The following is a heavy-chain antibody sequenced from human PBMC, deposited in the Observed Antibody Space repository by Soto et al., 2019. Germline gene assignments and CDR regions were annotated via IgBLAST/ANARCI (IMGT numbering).Heavy chain of an antibody. CDR3: ASLVGAKFDY. CDR2: ISYDGSNK. Sequence: QVQLVESGGGVVQPGRSLRLSCAASEFTFSSYAMHWVRQAPGKGLEWVAVISYDGSNKYYADSVKGRFTISRDNSKNTLYLQMNSLRAEDTAVYYCASLVGAKFDYWGQGTLVTVSS. J-gene: IGHJ4*02. V-gene: IGHV3-30-3*01. D-gene: IGHD1-26*01. CDR1: EFTFSSYA.